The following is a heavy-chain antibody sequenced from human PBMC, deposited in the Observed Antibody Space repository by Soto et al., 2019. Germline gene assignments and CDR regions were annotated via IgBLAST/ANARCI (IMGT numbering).Heavy chain of an antibody. J-gene: IGHJ4*02. V-gene: IGHV3-23*01. CDR3: AKDTANYYGSGGPRGYFDY. D-gene: IGHD3-10*01. CDR1: GFTFSSYA. Sequence: GGSLRLSCAASGFTFSSYAMSWVRQAPGKGLEWVSAISGSGGSTYYADSVKGRFTISRDNSKNTLYLQMNSLRAEDTAVYYCAKDTANYYGSGGPRGYFDYWGQGTLVTVSS. CDR2: ISGSGGST.